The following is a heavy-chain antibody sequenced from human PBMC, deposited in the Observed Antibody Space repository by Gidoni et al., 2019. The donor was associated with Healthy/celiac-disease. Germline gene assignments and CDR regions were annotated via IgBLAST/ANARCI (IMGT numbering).Heavy chain of an antibody. Sequence: QVQHQPRGAERLRPSDTLSLPCAVYGGSFSGYYWSCTRQPPGKGLEWIGEIIHSGSTNYNPSIRRRVSISVDPSKNLFSLKLSFVTAAATSVYYCARVGGKAPAKPSGYTRLDWYFDLWGRGTLVTVSS. CDR3: ARVGGKAPAKPSGYTRLDWYFDL. CDR1: GGSFSGYY. D-gene: IGHD2-15*01. J-gene: IGHJ2*01. V-gene: IGHV4-34*12. CDR2: IIHSGST.